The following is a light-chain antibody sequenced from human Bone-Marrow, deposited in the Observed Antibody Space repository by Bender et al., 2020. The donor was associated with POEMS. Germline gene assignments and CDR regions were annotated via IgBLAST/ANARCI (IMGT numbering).Light chain of an antibody. Sequence: QSALTQPASVSGSPGQSLTISCTGSSSDVGAYNYVSWYQQHPGKAPKVMIYDVSRRPSGISNRFSGSKSGNTASLTISGLQAEDEADYYCSSYTTTRGVVFGGGTKLTVL. V-gene: IGLV2-14*03. CDR3: SSYTTTRGVV. J-gene: IGLJ2*01. CDR2: DVS. CDR1: SSDVGAYNY.